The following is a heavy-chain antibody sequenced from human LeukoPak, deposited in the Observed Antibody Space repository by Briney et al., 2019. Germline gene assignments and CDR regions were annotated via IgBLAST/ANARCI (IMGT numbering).Heavy chain of an antibody. V-gene: IGHV3-23*01. CDR2: ISGSGGST. CDR3: ARVVGASNFDC. D-gene: IGHD1-26*01. J-gene: IGHJ4*02. CDR1: GFTFSSYA. Sequence: GGSLRLSCAASGFTFSSYAMSWVRQAPGKGLEWVSAISGSGGSTYYADSVKGRFTISRDNAKNSLYLQMNSLRAEDTALYYCARVVGASNFDCWGQGTLVTVSS.